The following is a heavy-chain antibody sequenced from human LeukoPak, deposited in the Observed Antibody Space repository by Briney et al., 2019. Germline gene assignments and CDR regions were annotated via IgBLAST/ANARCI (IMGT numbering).Heavy chain of an antibody. D-gene: IGHD5-18*01. CDR1: GFTFSSYA. Sequence: GGSLRLSCAASGFTFSSYAMSWVRQAPGNGLEWVSAISDSGGRINYADSVKGRFAISRDNSKNTVYLQMNSLRGEDTAIYYCAKDPLDNYGFNNWGQGTMVTVSS. J-gene: IGHJ4*02. CDR2: ISDSGGRI. CDR3: AKDPLDNYGFNN. V-gene: IGHV3-23*01.